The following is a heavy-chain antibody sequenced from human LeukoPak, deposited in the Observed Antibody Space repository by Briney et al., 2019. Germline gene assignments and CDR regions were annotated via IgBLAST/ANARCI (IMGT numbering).Heavy chain of an antibody. Sequence: GGSLRLSCAASGFTFSNYGMHWVRQAPGKGLEWVAFIRYDGSYTYYADSVKGRFTISRDNSKNTMYVQMNSLRPEDTAVYFCARERNYYDSSGYYGIWGQGTMVTVSS. D-gene: IGHD3-22*01. CDR2: IRYDGSYT. J-gene: IGHJ3*02. CDR1: GFTFSNYG. CDR3: ARERNYYDSSGYYGI. V-gene: IGHV3-30*02.